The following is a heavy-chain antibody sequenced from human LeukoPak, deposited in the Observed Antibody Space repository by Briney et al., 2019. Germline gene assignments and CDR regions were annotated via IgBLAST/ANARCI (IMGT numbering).Heavy chain of an antibody. D-gene: IGHD6-13*01. V-gene: IGHV3-21*01. CDR3: AVDFKAAAGTDWFYP. CDR2: ISSCGTYM. Sequence: GGSLRLSCAASGFTFSNFGMNWVRQAPGKGLEWVASISSCGTYMHYADSLKGRFTISRDNAKNSLYLQVNSLRGEDTTVYCSAVDFKAAAGTDWFYPWGEGTLV. J-gene: IGHJ5*02. CDR1: GFTFSNFG.